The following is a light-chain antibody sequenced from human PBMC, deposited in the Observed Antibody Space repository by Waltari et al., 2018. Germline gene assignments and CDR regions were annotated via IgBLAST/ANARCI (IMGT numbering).Light chain of an antibody. CDR2: DVR. J-gene: IGLJ3*02. V-gene: IGLV2-14*03. Sequence: QSALTQPASVSGSPGQSITISCTGTTYDIGYYDYVSWYQQHLGGAPKLIIYDVRERPSGVSDRFSGSKSGNTASLIISGLQADDEADYYCSSHTTRSTWVFGGGTKLTVL. CDR1: TYDIGYYDY. CDR3: SSHTTRSTWV.